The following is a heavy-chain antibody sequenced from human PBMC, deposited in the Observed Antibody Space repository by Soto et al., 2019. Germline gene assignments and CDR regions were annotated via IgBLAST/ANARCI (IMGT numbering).Heavy chain of an antibody. V-gene: IGHV3-74*01. D-gene: IGHD4-4*01. CDR1: GFTFSSHW. Sequence: EVQLVESGGGLVQPGGCLRLSCGASGFTFSSHWMHWVRQAPGTGLMWVSRINTDGRATSYADSVKGRFTISRDNAKNTLYLQMNSLRVEDTALYFCAREVYSNYHYDGFDIWDQGTMVTVSP. CDR2: INTDGRAT. J-gene: IGHJ3*02. CDR3: AREVYSNYHYDGFDI.